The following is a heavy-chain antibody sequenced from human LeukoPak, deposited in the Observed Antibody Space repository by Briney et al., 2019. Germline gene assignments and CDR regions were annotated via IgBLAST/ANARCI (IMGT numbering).Heavy chain of an antibody. V-gene: IGHV3-7*03. Sequence: PGGSLRLSCAASEFTFSNYWMTWVRQAPGKGLEWVANIKQDGSEKYYVDSVKGRFTISRDNAKNSLYLQMNSLRAEDTAVYYCAKNYYDSSGYGRSDAFDIWGQGTMVTVSS. CDR3: AKNYYDSSGYGRSDAFDI. J-gene: IGHJ3*02. D-gene: IGHD3-22*01. CDR2: IKQDGSEK. CDR1: EFTFSNYW.